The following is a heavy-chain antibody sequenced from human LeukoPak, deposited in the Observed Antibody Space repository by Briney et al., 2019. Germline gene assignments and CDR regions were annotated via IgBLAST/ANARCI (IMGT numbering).Heavy chain of an antibody. V-gene: IGHV3-9*01. Sequence: GGSLRLSCAASGFTFDAYAMHWVRQAPGKGLEWVSGISWNSGSIGYADSVKGRFTISRDNAKNSLYLQMNSLRAEDTALYYRAKDIGGLITIPFDYWGQGTLVTVSS. CDR3: AKDIGGLITIPFDY. CDR1: GFTFDAYA. D-gene: IGHD3-3*01. J-gene: IGHJ4*02. CDR2: ISWNSGSI.